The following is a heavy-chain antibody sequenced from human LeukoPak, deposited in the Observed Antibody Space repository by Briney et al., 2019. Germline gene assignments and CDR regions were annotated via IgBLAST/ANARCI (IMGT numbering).Heavy chain of an antibody. CDR3: AVYCISNRCYISEDFDY. D-gene: IGHD2-2*02. CDR2: IYYSGST. V-gene: IGHV4-39*01. CDR1: GGSISSSSYY. Sequence: PSETLSLTCTVSGGSISSSSYYWGWIRQPPGKGLEWIGSIYYSGSTYYNPSLKSRVTISVDTSKNQFSLKLSSVTAADTAVYYCAVYCISNRCYISEDFDYWGQGTLVTVSS. J-gene: IGHJ4*02.